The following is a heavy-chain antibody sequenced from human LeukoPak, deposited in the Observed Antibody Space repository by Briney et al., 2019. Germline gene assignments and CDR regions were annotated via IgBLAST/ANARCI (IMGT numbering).Heavy chain of an antibody. V-gene: IGHV3-73*01. J-gene: IGHJ4*02. D-gene: IGHD3-22*01. CDR1: GFTFSGSA. CDR2: IRSKANSYAT. Sequence: PGGSLRLSCAASGFTFSGSAMPSVRQASGKGLEWVGRIRSKANSYATAYAASVKGRFTISRDDSKNTAYLQMNSLKTEDTAVYYCTTSQYYYDSSGYPADYWGQGTLVTVSS. CDR3: TTSQYYYDSSGYPADY.